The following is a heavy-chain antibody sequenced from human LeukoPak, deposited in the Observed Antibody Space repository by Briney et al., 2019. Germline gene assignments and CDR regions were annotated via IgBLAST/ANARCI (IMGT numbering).Heavy chain of an antibody. D-gene: IGHD4-11*01. Sequence: ASVKVSCKASGYTFTSHYMHWVRQAPGQGLEWMGIINPGGGGTSYAQKFQGRVTMTRDTSTSTVYVELSSLRSEDTAVYYCARAPNRNYDYWGQGTLVTVSS. V-gene: IGHV1-46*01. CDR1: GYTFTSHY. CDR3: ARAPNRNYDY. CDR2: INPGGGGT. J-gene: IGHJ4*02.